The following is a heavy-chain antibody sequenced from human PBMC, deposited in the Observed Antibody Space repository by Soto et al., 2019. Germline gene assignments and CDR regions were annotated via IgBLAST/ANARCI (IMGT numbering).Heavy chain of an antibody. D-gene: IGHD3-22*01. CDR3: ARAGNYYDSSGYPPLYY. CDR1: GDSVTSHY. CDR2: MHYTGFT. V-gene: IGHV4-59*02. Sequence: SETLSLTCSFSGDSVTSHYLTWIRQSPEKGLEWIGYMHYTGFTHYNPSLKSRVTISVDRSKNQFSLKLSSVTAADTAVYYCARAGNYYDSSGYPPLYYWGQGTLVTVSS. J-gene: IGHJ4*02.